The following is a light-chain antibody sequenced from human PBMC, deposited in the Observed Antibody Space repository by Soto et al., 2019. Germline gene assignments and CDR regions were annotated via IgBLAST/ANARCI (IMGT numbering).Light chain of an antibody. CDR2: ANN. CDR1: NSDIGAGYD. Sequence: QSVLTQPPSVSGAPGQRVTISSTGSNSDIGAGYDVHWYQQLPGTAPKLVIYANNNRPSGVPDRFSASKSGTSASLAITGLQADDEADYYYQSYDRSLRGVFGTGTKLTVL. V-gene: IGLV1-40*01. CDR3: QSYDRSLRGV. J-gene: IGLJ1*01.